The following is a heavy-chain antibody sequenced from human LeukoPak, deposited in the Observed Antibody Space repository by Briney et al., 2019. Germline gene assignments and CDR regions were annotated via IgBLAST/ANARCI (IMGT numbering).Heavy chain of an antibody. V-gene: IGHV3-23*01. CDR1: GLTFNFYA. D-gene: IGHD1-26*01. J-gene: IGHJ6*03. Sequence: GGSLRLSCVASGLTFNFYAMSWVRLAPGKGLEWVSTISGSGGSTYFADSVKGRFTISKDNAKNTLYLQMNSLRAEDTAVYYCARSFGGTYYGLHYYYMDVWGKGTTVTVSS. CDR2: ISGSGGST. CDR3: ARSFGGTYYGLHYYYMDV.